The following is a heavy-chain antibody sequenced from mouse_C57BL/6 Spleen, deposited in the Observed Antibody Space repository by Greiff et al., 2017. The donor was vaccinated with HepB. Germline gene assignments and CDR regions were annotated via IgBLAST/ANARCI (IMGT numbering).Heavy chain of an antibody. CDR1: GYTFTSYW. Sequence: VQLQQPGAELVKPGASVKLSCKASGYTFTSYWMQWVKQRPGQGLEWIGEIDPSDSYTNYNQKFKGKATLTVDTSSSTAYMQLSSLTSEDSAVYYCASYYYYGSTGYWGQGTTLTVSS. D-gene: IGHD1-1*01. CDR2: IDPSDSYT. J-gene: IGHJ2*01. V-gene: IGHV1-50*01. CDR3: ASYYYYGSTGY.